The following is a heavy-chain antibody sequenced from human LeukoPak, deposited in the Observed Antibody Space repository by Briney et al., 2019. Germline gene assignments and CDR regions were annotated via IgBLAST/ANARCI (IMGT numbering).Heavy chain of an antibody. Sequence: GGSLRLSCAAPGFTFSSYGMHWVRQAPGKGLEWVAVIWYDGSNKYYADSVKGRFTISRDNSKNTLYLQMNSLRAEDTAVYYCARSSAAGFFDYWGQGTLVTVSS. V-gene: IGHV3-33*01. D-gene: IGHD6-13*01. CDR2: IWYDGSNK. CDR3: ARSSAAGFFDY. J-gene: IGHJ4*02. CDR1: GFTFSSYG.